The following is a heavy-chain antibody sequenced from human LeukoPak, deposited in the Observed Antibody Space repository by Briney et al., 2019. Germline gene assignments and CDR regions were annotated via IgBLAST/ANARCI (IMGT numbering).Heavy chain of an antibody. V-gene: IGHV4-59*01. CDR1: GGSISNYY. CDR2: IYHSGST. J-gene: IGHJ4*02. D-gene: IGHD3-22*01. CDR3: ARNADDSSSYPYFDY. Sequence: KPSETLSLTCTVSGGSISNYYWSWIRQPPGKELEWIGYIYHSGSTNYSPSLKSRVTISVDTSKNQFSLKLSSVTAADTAVYYCARNADDSSSYPYFDYWGQGTLVTVSS.